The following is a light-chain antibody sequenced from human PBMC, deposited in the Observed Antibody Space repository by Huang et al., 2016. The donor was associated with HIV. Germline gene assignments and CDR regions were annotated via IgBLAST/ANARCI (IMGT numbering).Light chain of an antibody. CDR3: QQYDNWPLT. CDR1: QIISIN. CDR2: GAS. Sequence: IVMTQSPATLSVSPGERATLSCRASQIISINLAWYQQKPGQPPRLRIYGASTRATGVPARFNGGGSGTEFTLDISSLQSEDFGAYYCQQYDNWPLTFGGGTKVEV. V-gene: IGKV3-15*01. J-gene: IGKJ4*01.